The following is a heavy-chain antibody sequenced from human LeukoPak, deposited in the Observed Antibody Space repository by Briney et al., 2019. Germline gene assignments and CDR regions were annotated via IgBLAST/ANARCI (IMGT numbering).Heavy chain of an antibody. CDR2: INPNSGGT. Sequence: ASVKVSCKASGYTFTGYYMHWVRQAPGQGLEWMGWINPNSGGTNYAQKFQGRVTMTRDTSISTAYMELSRLRSDDTAVYYCARAQGYYDFWSGYSLPFDYWGQGTLVTVSS. V-gene: IGHV1-2*02. J-gene: IGHJ4*02. CDR3: ARAQGYYDFWSGYSLPFDY. D-gene: IGHD3-3*01. CDR1: GYTFTGYY.